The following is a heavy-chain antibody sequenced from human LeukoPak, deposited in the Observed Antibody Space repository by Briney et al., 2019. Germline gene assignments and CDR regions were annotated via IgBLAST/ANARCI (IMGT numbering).Heavy chain of an antibody. CDR1: XFTLSDYY. J-gene: IGHJ4*02. Sequence: RLXXAASXFTLSDYYMSWVRQAPGKXVECVSSLSSSRSATYYAASVKARFTISRDNPKPSLYLQINSLRAEDTAVYYCARESGYSFDYWAQGTLVTVSS. D-gene: IGHD5-12*01. V-gene: IGHV3-11*01. CDR2: LSSSRSAT. CDR3: ARESGYSFDY.